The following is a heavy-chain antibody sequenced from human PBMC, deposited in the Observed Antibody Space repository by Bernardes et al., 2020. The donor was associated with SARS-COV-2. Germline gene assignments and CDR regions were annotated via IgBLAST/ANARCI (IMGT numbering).Heavy chain of an antibody. CDR2: IYPGDSDI. V-gene: IGHV5-51*01. D-gene: IGHD3-10*01. CDR3: ARRYYGSGSGDYCDS. CDR1: GYNFATYW. Sequence: GESLKISCKGSGYNFATYWIAWVRQMPGKGLETMGIIYPGDSDIKYSPSFQGQVTISADKSIRTAYLQWSSLKVSDTAMYYCARRYYGSGSGDYCDSWGQGTLVTVSS. J-gene: IGHJ4*02.